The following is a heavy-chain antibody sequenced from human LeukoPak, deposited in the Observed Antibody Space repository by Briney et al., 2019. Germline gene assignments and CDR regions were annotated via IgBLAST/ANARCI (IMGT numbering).Heavy chain of an antibody. CDR2: INPSVGST. Sequence: ASVKVSCKTSGYTFTNYYMHWVRDAPGQGHEWVGMINPSVGSTSYAQKFQGRVTMTRDTSTSTIYMELSSLRYEDTAVYYCARAPDNYGIDDYWGQGTLVTVSS. CDR3: ARAPDNYGIDDY. D-gene: IGHD5-18*01. V-gene: IGHV1-46*01. J-gene: IGHJ4*02. CDR1: GYTFTNYY.